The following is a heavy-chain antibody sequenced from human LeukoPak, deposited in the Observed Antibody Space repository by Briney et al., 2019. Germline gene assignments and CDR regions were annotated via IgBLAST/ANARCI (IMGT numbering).Heavy chain of an antibody. CDR3: AKGGSSGSYYYFGMDV. Sequence: PGGSLRLSCAASGFTFDDYGMSWVRQAPGKGLEWVSAISGSGGSTYYADSVKGRFTISRDNSKNTVYLQMNSLRAEDTAVYSCAKGGSSGSYYYFGMDVWGQGTTVTVSS. V-gene: IGHV3-23*01. J-gene: IGHJ6*02. CDR2: ISGSGGST. CDR1: GFTFDDYG. D-gene: IGHD3-10*01.